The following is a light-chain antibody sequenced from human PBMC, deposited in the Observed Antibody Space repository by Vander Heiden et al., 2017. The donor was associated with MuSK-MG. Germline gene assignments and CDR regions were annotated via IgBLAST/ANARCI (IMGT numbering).Light chain of an antibody. Sequence: DIQMTPSPSSLSASVGDRVTITCRASQGISNYLAWYQQKPGKVPKLLIYAASTLQSGVPSRFSGSGSGTDFTLTISSLHPEDVATYYCQKENGARQPFGGGTKVEIK. CDR3: QKENGARQP. CDR1: QGISNY. CDR2: AAS. V-gene: IGKV1-27*01. J-gene: IGKJ4*01.